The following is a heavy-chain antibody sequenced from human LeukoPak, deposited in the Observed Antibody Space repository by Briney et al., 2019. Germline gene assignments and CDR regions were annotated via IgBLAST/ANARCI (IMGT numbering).Heavy chain of an antibody. CDR3: ARPKGDSSSSSAFDI. V-gene: IGHV4-39*01. J-gene: IGHJ3*02. Sequence: SETLSLTCTVSGGSISSSSCYWGWIRQPPGKGLEWIGSIYYSGSTYYNPSLKSRVTISVDTSKNQFSLKLSSVTAADTAVYYCARPKGDSSSSSAFDIWGQGTMVTVSS. CDR2: IYYSGST. CDR1: GGSISSSSCY. D-gene: IGHD6-6*01.